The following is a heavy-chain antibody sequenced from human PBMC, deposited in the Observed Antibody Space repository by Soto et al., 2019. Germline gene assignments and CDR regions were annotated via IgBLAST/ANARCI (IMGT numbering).Heavy chain of an antibody. CDR3: AINTKIVVVPAASVDEIYF. D-gene: IGHD2-2*01. V-gene: IGHV1-69*02. CDR1: GGTFSSYT. J-gene: IGHJ4*02. CDR2: IIPILGIA. Sequence: QVQLVQSGAEVKKPGPSVKVSCKASGGTFSSYTISWVRQAPGQGLEWMGRIIPILGIANYAPRFQGRITITAYKSTRTAYMDLSSMISVDTSVYYSAINTKIVVVPAASVDEIYFWGQGSLVTVFS.